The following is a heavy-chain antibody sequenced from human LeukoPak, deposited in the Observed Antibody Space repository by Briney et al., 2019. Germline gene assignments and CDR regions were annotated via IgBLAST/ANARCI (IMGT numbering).Heavy chain of an antibody. Sequence: PGGSLRLSCAASGFTLSAFGMRCVRHAPGKGREWGGLISPDGTDKFYTDSVKGRFTISRDNSKNTLYLQMSSLRAEDTAVYYCAKRPASGSYVGAFDIWGQGTMVIVSS. V-gene: IGHV3-30*18. J-gene: IGHJ3*02. CDR2: ISPDGTDK. D-gene: IGHD3-10*01. CDR3: AKRPASGSYVGAFDI. CDR1: GFTLSAFG.